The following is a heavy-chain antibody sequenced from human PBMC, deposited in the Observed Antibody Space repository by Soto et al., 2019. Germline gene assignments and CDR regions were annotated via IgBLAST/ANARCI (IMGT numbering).Heavy chain of an antibody. Sequence: ASVKVSCKSSDNTFTHYGIDWVRQAPGQGLEWMGWISGYNGNTKYAQKFQDRVTMTADTSTRTAFMEVRSLTSDDTGVYFCAATGGNYFGLDVWGQGTKVTVSS. J-gene: IGHJ6*02. CDR1: DNTFTHYG. V-gene: IGHV1-18*01. D-gene: IGHD2-8*02. CDR2: ISGYNGNT. CDR3: AATGGNYFGLDV.